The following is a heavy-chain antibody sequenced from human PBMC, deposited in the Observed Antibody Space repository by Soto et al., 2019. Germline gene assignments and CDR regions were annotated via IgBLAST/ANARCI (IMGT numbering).Heavy chain of an antibody. J-gene: IGHJ4*02. CDR2: IKTDGSST. Sequence: PGGSLRLSCAASGFTFSGYLMHWVRQAPGKGLVWVARIKTDGSSTDYADSVRGRFTISRDNAKNTLYLQMNSLRAEDTSVYYCLRSYDFWGQGTLVTVSS. CDR3: LRSYDF. V-gene: IGHV3-74*01. CDR1: GFTFSGYL.